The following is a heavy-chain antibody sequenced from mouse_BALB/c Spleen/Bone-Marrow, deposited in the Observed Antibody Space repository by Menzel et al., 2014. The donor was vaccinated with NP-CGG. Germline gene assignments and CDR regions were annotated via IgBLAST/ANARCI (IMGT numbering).Heavy chain of an antibody. CDR3: TRDAMDY. Sequence: QVTLKECGPELVKPGASVRISCKASGYTFTAYYIHWVKQRPGQGLEWIGWIYPGNLNTKYNEKFKGKATLTADKSSSTAYMQLSSLTSEDSAVYFCTRDAMDYWGQGTSVTVSS. V-gene: IGHV1S56*01. CDR2: IYPGNLNT. J-gene: IGHJ4*01. CDR1: GYTFTAYY.